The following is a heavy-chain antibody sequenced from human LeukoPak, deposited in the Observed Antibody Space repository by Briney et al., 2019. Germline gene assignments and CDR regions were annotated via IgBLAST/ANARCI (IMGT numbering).Heavy chain of an antibody. CDR1: GFTFSSYA. CDR3: ASKTTVTTSASDY. CDR2: ISYDGSNK. V-gene: IGHV3-30-3*01. Sequence: GGSLRLSCAASGFTFSSYAMHWARQAPGKGLEWVAVISYDGSNKYYADSVKGRFTISRDNSKNTLYLQMNSLRAEDTAVYYCASKTTVTTSASDYWGQGTLVTVSS. J-gene: IGHJ4*02. D-gene: IGHD4-17*01.